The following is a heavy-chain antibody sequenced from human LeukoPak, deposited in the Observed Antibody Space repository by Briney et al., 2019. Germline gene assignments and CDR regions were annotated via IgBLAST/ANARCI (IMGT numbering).Heavy chain of an antibody. J-gene: IGHJ4*02. Sequence: PSETLSLTWAVYGGSFSGYYWSWIRQPPGKELEWIGEINHSGSTNYNPSLKSRVTISVDTSKNQFSLKLSSVTAADTAVYYCARGRSGRWLQGFLYYFDYWGQGTLVTVSS. CDR1: GGSFSGYY. V-gene: IGHV4-34*01. D-gene: IGHD5-24*01. CDR3: ARGRSGRWLQGFLYYFDY. CDR2: INHSGST.